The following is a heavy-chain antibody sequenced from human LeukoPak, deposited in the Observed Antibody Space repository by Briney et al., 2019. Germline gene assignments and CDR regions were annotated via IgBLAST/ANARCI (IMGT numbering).Heavy chain of an antibody. V-gene: IGHV3-21*06. CDR2: TDTSGRYV. J-gene: IGHJ3*02. D-gene: IGHD3-10*01. CDR3: ARGRSITLLRGVAMSDGFDI. Sequence: KPGGSLRLSCAASGXTFSNYGVNWVRQAPGKGLEWVSFTDTSGRYVYYGDSVKGRFTISRDNAKNLLFLQMNGLRAEDTALYYCARGRSITLLRGVAMSDGFDIWGQGAMVAVSS. CDR1: GXTFSNYG.